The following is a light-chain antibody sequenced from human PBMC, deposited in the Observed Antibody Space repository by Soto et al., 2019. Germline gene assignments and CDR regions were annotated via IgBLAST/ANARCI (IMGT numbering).Light chain of an antibody. J-gene: IGKJ4*01. CDR3: KQFNSYPQLT. Sequence: AIQLTQSPSSLSASVGDRVTITCRASQGISSALAWYQQKPGKAPKLLIYDASSLESGVPSRFSGSGSGTDCPLTISSLQPEDVATHYCKQFNSYPQLTFGGGTKVEIK. CDR2: DAS. CDR1: QGISSA. V-gene: IGKV1-13*02.